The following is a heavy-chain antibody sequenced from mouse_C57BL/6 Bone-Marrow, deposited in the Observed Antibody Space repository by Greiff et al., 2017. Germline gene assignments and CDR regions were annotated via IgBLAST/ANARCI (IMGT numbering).Heavy chain of an antibody. V-gene: IGHV1-82*01. CDR3: ASSVNLLWDYAMDY. D-gene: IGHD2-10*01. CDR2: IYPGDGDT. CDR1: GYAFSSSW. J-gene: IGHJ4*01. Sequence: VQLQQSGPELVKPGASVKISCKASGYAFSSSWMNWVKQRPGKGLEWIGRIYPGDGDTNYNGKFKGKASLTADKSSSTAYMQLSSLTSEDSAVYVCASSVNLLWDYAMDYWGQGTSVTVSS.